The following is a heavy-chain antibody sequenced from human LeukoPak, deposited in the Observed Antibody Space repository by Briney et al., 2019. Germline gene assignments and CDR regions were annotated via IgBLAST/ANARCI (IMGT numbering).Heavy chain of an antibody. CDR1: GGSISSSGYY. V-gene: IGHV4-39*02. Sequence: SETLSLTCTVSGGSISSSGYYWGWIRQPPGKGLDWIGSMYYSGSTYYNPSLKSRITISVGTSKNHFSLKLSSVTAADTAVYYCAIFVYVWGSYRHDYWGQGTLVTVSS. D-gene: IGHD3-16*02. J-gene: IGHJ4*02. CDR2: MYYSGST. CDR3: AIFVYVWGSYRHDY.